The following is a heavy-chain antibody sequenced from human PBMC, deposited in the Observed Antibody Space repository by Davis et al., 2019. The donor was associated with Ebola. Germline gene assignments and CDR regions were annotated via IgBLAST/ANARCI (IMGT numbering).Heavy chain of an antibody. V-gene: IGHV3-53*01. CDR1: GFTVSSNY. Sequence: GESLKISCAASGFTVSSNYMSWVRQAPGKGLEWVSVIYSGGSTYYADSVKGRFTISRDNSKNTLYLQMNSLRAEDTAVYYCAGGGTTSFDYWGQGTLVTVSS. CDR3: AGGGTTSFDY. J-gene: IGHJ4*02. CDR2: IYSGGST. D-gene: IGHD2/OR15-2a*01.